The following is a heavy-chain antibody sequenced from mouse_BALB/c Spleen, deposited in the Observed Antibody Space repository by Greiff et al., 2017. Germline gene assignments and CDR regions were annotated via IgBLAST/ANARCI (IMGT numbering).Heavy chain of an antibody. Sequence: QVQLQQSGPDLVRPGVSGKLSCTGSGYTFTDFAMHWVRQSHAKSLEWIGVISTYYGNTNYNQKFKGKATMTVDKTSSTDYMELARVTSEDSAIDYCERSLTRTACYFDDWGQGTTLTVSS. D-gene: IGHD4-1*01. CDR3: ERSLTRTACYFDD. J-gene: IGHJ2*01. V-gene: IGHV1-67*01. CDR2: ISTYYGNT. CDR1: GYTFTDFA.